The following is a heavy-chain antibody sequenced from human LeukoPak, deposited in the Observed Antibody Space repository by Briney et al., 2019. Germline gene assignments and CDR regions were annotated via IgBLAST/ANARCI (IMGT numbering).Heavy chain of an antibody. CDR2: ISSSSSYI. CDR3: AREDYGDFPFDY. V-gene: IGHV3-21*01. CDR1: GFTFSSYS. J-gene: IGHJ4*02. D-gene: IGHD4-17*01. Sequence: GGTLRLSCAASGFTFSSYSMNWVRQAPGKGLEWVSSISSSSSYIYYADSVKGRFTISRDNAKNSLYLQMNSLRAEDTAVYYCAREDYGDFPFDYWGQGTLVTVSS.